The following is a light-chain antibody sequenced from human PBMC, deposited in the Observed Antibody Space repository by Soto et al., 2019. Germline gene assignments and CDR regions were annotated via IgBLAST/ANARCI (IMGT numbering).Light chain of an antibody. CDR3: QQP. Sequence: DIQLTQSPSVLSASVGDRVTIACRASQGISSYLAWYQQNPGKAPTRLIYAASTLRSGVPSRFSGSASGTAFTLTISRLQPEDFATDYCQQPFGQGTKLEIK. V-gene: IGKV1-9*01. CDR1: QGISSY. CDR2: AAS. J-gene: IGKJ2*01.